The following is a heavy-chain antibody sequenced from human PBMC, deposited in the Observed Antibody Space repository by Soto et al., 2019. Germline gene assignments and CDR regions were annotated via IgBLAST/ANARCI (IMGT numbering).Heavy chain of an antibody. CDR3: VNQGGNYYPLSY. CDR2: ISSHGGST. J-gene: IGHJ4*02. CDR1: GFTFSNYN. V-gene: IGHV3-64D*08. D-gene: IGHD1-26*01. Sequence: PGGSLRLSCPASGFTFSNYNMHWVRQAPGKGLEYVSAISSHGGSTYYADSVKGRFTISRDDSENTLFLQMSSLRAEDTAIYYCVNQGGNYYPLSYWGQGTLVTVSS.